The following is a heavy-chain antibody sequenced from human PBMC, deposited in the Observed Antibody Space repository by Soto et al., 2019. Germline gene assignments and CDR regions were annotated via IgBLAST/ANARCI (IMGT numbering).Heavy chain of an antibody. CDR1: WGPLNSSWYS. CDR2: IYHGST. Sequence: TLSPTRTFSWGPLNSSWYSRGLIPQPPGKGLEWIGYIYHGSTYYNPSLKSRVTISVDRSKNQFSLKLSSVTAADTAVYYCARAGGLGAVAVDYWGQGTLVTVS. V-gene: IGHV4-30-2*01. CDR3: ARAGGLGAVAVDY. J-gene: IGHJ4*02. D-gene: IGHD6-19*01.